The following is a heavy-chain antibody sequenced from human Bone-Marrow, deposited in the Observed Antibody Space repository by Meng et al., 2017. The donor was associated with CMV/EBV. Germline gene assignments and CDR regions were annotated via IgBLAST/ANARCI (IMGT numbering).Heavy chain of an antibody. CDR1: GFTFSSYA. J-gene: IGHJ6*01. CDR2: ISGSGSTI. Sequence: GESLKISCAASGFTFSSYAMSWVRQAPGKGLEWVSAISGSGSTIYYADSVKGRFTISRDNAKNSLYLQMNSLRAEDTAVYYCARGVNPNYYYYGMDVWGQGTTVTVYS. CDR3: ARGVNPNYYYYGMDV. V-gene: IGHV3-23*01.